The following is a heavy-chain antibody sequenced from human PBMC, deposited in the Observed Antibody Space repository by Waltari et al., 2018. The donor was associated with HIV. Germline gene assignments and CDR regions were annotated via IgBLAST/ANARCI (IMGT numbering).Heavy chain of an antibody. J-gene: IGHJ4*02. CDR2: IYYLGST. CDR1: GGSISSYY. Sequence: QVQLQESGPGLVKPSETVSLTCTVPGGSISSYYWTWIRQPPGKGLEWIGYIYYLGSTNYNPSLKSRVTISVDTSKNQFSLKLSSVTAADTAVYYCARVSSGGGGGNRYFDYWGQGALVTVSS. D-gene: IGHD2-15*01. CDR3: ARVSSGGGGGNRYFDY. V-gene: IGHV4-59*01.